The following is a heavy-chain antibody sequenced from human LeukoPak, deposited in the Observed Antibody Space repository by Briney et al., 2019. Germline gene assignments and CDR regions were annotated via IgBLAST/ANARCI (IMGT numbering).Heavy chain of an antibody. CDR2: IDPNSGGT. Sequence: ASVKVSCKASGYTFTCYYMHWVRQAPGQGLEWMGWIDPNSGGTNYAQKFQGRVTITRNTSISTAYMELSSLRSEDTAVYYCARARYYYGSGSESPYYFDYWGQGTLVTVSS. J-gene: IGHJ4*02. D-gene: IGHD3-10*01. V-gene: IGHV1-2*02. CDR1: GYTFTCYY. CDR3: ARARYYYGSGSESPYYFDY.